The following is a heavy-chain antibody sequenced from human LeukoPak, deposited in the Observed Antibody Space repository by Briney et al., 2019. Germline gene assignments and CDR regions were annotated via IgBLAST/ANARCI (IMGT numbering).Heavy chain of an antibody. V-gene: IGHV4-30-2*01. CDR1: GGSISSGGYY. CDR3: ARLRGIAARIGGWFDP. D-gene: IGHD6-6*01. J-gene: IGHJ5*02. Sequence: SQTLSLTCTVSGGSISSGGYYWSWIRQPPGKGLEWIGYIFQSGNTYYNPSLKSRVSISVDRSNNQFSLKLSSVTAADTAVYYCARLRGIAARIGGWFDPWGQGTLVTVSS. CDR2: IFQSGNT.